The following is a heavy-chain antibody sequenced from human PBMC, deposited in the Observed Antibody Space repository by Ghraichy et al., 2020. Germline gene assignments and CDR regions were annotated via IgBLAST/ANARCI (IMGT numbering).Heavy chain of an antibody. CDR3: ARSGDDSSGYFYGMDV. CDR2: ISSSSSYT. Sequence: GGSLRLSCAASGFTFSDYYMSWIRQAPGKGLEWVSYISSSSSYTNYADSVKGRFTISRDNAKNSLYLQMNSLRAEDTAVYYCARSGDDSSGYFYGMDVWGQGTTVTVSS. D-gene: IGHD3-22*01. J-gene: IGHJ6*02. CDR1: GFTFSDYY. V-gene: IGHV3-11*06.